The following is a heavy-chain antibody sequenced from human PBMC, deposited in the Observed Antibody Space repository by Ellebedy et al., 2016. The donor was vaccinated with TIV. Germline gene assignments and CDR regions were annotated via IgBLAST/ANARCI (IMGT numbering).Heavy chain of an antibody. Sequence: AASVKVSCKASGYTFMRYSIAWVRQAPGQGLEWMGWVSGYNGNTNYAQKVQGRVTMTTGTSTNTAYMDLRSLTSDDTAVYFCARTSRYAYSSSCDYWGQGTLVTVSS. V-gene: IGHV1-18*01. CDR1: GYTFMRYS. J-gene: IGHJ4*02. CDR3: ARTSRYAYSSSCDY. CDR2: VSGYNGNT. D-gene: IGHD6-13*01.